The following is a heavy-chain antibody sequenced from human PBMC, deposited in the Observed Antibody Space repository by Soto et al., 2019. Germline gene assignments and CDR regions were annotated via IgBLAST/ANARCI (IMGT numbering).Heavy chain of an antibody. CDR1: GGTFSSYA. D-gene: IGHD6-6*01. V-gene: IGHV1-69*13. J-gene: IGHJ6*02. CDR3: ATDRKQLVPPYYYYGMDV. CDR2: IIPIFGTA. Sequence: SVKVSCKASGGTFSSYAISWVRQAPGQGLEWMGGIIPIFGTANYAQKFQGRVTITADESTSTAYMELSSLRSEDTAVYYCATDRKQLVPPYYYYGMDVWGQGTTVTVSS.